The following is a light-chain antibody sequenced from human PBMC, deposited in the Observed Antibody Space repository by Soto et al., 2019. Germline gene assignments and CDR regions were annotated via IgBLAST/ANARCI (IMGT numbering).Light chain of an antibody. CDR1: QGISSY. CDR2: AAS. J-gene: IGKJ5*01. Sequence: DIQLTQSPSFLSASVGDRVTITCRASQGISSYLAWYQQRPGKAPKLLIYAASTLKSGVPSRFSGSGSGTELTLTIRGLQPEDFATYYCQQRNTYPITFGQGTRLEIK. V-gene: IGKV1-9*01. CDR3: QQRNTYPIT.